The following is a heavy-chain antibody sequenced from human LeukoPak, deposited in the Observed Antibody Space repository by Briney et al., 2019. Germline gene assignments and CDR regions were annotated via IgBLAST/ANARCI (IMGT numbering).Heavy chain of an antibody. CDR3: ARDSFHSSDY. Sequence: GGSLRLPCAASGFSFSKYWMSWVRQAPGKGLEWVANIKEDGSEKYYVDSVKGRFTISRDNAKNSLYLQMNSLRPEDTAVYHCARDSFHSSDYWGQGTLVTVSS. CDR2: IKEDGSEK. CDR1: GFSFSKYW. V-gene: IGHV3-7*01. D-gene: IGHD3-3*02. J-gene: IGHJ4*02.